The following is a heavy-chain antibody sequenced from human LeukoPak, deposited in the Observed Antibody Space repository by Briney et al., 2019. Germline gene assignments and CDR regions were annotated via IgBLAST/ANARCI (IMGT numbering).Heavy chain of an antibody. CDR1: GFTFSNHG. J-gene: IGHJ4*02. V-gene: IGHV3-23*01. Sequence: GGSLRLSCAASGFTFSNHGMNWVRQAPGKGLEWLSGVSPPGGGTYYADSVKGRFTISRDDSKNTLSLQMNSLRAEDTAVYYCAKAVAGTTDLPSDYWGQGTLVTVSS. D-gene: IGHD1-1*01. CDR2: VSPPGGGT. CDR3: AKAVAGTTDLPSDY.